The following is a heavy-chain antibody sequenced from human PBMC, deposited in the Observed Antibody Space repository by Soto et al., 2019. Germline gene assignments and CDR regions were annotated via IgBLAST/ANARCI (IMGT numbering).Heavy chain of an antibody. J-gene: IGHJ6*02. D-gene: IGHD2-2*01. CDR1: GYTFTSYA. CDR3: ARDQTVVVPAARRYYYYYGMDV. CDR2: INAGNGNT. V-gene: IGHV1-3*01. Sequence: ASVKVSCKASGYTFTSYAMHWVRQAPGQRLERMRWINAGNGNTKYSQKLQGRVTITRDTSASTAYMELSSLRSEDTAVYYCARDQTVVVPAARRYYYYYGMDVWGQGTTVTVSS.